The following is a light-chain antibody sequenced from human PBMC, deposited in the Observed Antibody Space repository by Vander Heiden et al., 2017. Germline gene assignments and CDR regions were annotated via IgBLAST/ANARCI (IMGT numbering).Light chain of an antibody. J-gene: IGKJ4*01. V-gene: IGKV1-8*01. Sequence: AIRITQSPSSLSASTGGRVTITCRANQCSSSYLAWYQQKPGQATKLLIYASSTLQSGVPSRFSGSGSGTDFTLTISCLQSEDFATYYCQQYYSYLLTFGGGTKVEIK. CDR2: ASS. CDR3: QQYYSYLLT. CDR1: QCSSSY.